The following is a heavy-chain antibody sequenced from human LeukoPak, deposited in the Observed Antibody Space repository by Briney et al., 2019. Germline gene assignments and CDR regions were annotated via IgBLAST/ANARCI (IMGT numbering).Heavy chain of an antibody. V-gene: IGHV3-9*01. CDR3: AKDKFALMIVAPGY. Sequence: GGSLRLSCAASGFTFDDYAMHWVRQAPGKGLEWVSGISWNSGSIGYADSVKGRFTISRDNAKNSLYLQMNSLRAEDTALYYCAKDKFALMIVAPGYWGQGTLVTVSS. CDR2: ISWNSGSI. D-gene: IGHD3-22*01. CDR1: GFTFDDYA. J-gene: IGHJ4*02.